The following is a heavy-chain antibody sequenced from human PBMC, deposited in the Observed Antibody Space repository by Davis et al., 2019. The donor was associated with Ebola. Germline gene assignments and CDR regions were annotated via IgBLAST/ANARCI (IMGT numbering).Heavy chain of an antibody. D-gene: IGHD3-22*01. CDR1: GGSFSGYY. CDR3: ARSVVVITYYYYGMEV. V-gene: IGHV4-34*01. J-gene: IGHJ6*02. Sequence: MPSETLSLTCAVYGGSFSGYYWNWIRQPPGKGLEWIGEINHTGKTNYNPSLKSRLTISVDTSKNQFSLKLSSVTAADTAVYYCARSVVVITYYYYGMEVWGQGTTVTVSS. CDR2: INHTGKT.